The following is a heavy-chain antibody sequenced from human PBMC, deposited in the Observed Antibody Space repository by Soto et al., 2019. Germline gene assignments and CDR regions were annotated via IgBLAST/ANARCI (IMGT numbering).Heavy chain of an antibody. D-gene: IGHD6-13*01. CDR1: EGTFNSYA. Sequence: QAQVVQCGAEVRKPGSSVKLSCKASEGTFNSYAIAWVRQAPVQGLEWMGGIIPYSNTLNYTQKFQDRVTITADDSTNKVYMELSSMRSDDSAVYFFASGASSWSPYYFDYWAQGTLVTVSS. CDR2: IIPYSNTL. V-gene: IGHV1-69*01. J-gene: IGHJ4*02. CDR3: ASGASSWSPYYFDY.